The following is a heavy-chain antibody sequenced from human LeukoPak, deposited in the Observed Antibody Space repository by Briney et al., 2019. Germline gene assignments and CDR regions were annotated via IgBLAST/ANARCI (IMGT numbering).Heavy chain of an antibody. D-gene: IGHD1-1*01. J-gene: IGHJ4*02. V-gene: IGHV3-48*03. CDR2: ISSSGSTI. CDR3: ARLFGGVTTFDF. Sequence: GGSLRLSCAASGFTFSSYEMNWVRQAPGKGLEWVSYISSSGSTIYYADSVKGRFTISRDNAKNSLYLQMNSLRAEDTAVYYCARLFGGVTTFDFWGQGALVTVSS. CDR1: GFTFSSYE.